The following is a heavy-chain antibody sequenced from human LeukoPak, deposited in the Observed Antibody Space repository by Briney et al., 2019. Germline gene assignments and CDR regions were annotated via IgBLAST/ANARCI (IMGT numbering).Heavy chain of an antibody. J-gene: IGHJ5*02. D-gene: IGHD3-10*01. CDR2: IYYSGST. CDR1: GGSISSYS. CDR3: ARGGYYGSGNDFRFDP. Sequence: PSETLSLTCTVSGGSISSYSWSWIRQPPGKGLEWIGYIYYSGSTNYNPSLKSRVTISVDTSKNQFSLKLTSVTAADTAVYFCARGGYYGSGNDFRFDPWGQGTLVTVSS. V-gene: IGHV4-59*01.